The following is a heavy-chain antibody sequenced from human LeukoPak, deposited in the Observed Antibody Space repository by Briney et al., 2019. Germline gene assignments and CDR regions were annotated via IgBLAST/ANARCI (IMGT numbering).Heavy chain of an antibody. J-gene: IGHJ4*02. D-gene: IGHD3-22*01. Sequence: PGGSLRLSCEASGFTFSSYDMHWVRQATGKGLEWVSAIGTAGDTYYPGSVKGRFTISRENAKNSLYLQMNSLRAGDTAVYYCARVGVDSSGYYYFDYWGQGTLVTVSS. V-gene: IGHV3-13*01. CDR2: IGTAGDT. CDR1: GFTFSSYD. CDR3: ARVGVDSSGYYYFDY.